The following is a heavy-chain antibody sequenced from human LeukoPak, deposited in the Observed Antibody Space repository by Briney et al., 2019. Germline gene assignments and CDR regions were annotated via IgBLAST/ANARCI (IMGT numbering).Heavy chain of an antibody. V-gene: IGHV3-11*06. J-gene: IGHJ4*02. CDR3: ARGGNYYFDY. Sequence: GGSLRLSCAASGFTFSAYYMSWIRKAPGKGLEWLSYISSSSSYTTYADSVKGRFTISRDNAKNSLYLQMNSLRAEDTAVYYCARGGNYYFDYWGQGTLVTVSS. CDR2: ISSSSSYT. CDR1: GFTFSAYY.